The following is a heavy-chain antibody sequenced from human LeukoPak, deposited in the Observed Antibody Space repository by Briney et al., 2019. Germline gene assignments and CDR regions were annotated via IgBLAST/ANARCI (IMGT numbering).Heavy chain of an antibody. CDR3: ARDVRPIFGVVIITANWFDP. CDR2: ISAYNGNT. J-gene: IGHJ5*02. CDR1: VCTFTGYY. D-gene: IGHD3-3*02. V-gene: IGHV1-18*04. Sequence: ASVKVSCKASVCTFTGYYMHWVRQAPGQGLEWMGWISAYNGNTNYAQKLQGRVTMTKDTSTSTAYIELRSLRSDDTAVYSCARDVRPIFGVVIITANWFDPWGQGTLVTVSS.